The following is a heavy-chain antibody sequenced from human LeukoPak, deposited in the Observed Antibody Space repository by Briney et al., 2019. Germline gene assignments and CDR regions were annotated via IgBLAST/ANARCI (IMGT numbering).Heavy chain of an antibody. CDR1: GLTFSSYE. D-gene: IGHD4-17*01. CDR2: IDTSGTLI. V-gene: IGHV3-48*03. CDR3: ATSGVKSVTTHGP. J-gene: IGHJ5*02. Sequence: QSGGSLRLSCAASGLTFSSYEMIWVRQAPGKGLEWISYIDTSGTLIHYGDSVRGRFTISRDNAKNSLFLQMNSLRAEDTAVYYCATSGVKSVTTHGPWGQGTLVTVSS.